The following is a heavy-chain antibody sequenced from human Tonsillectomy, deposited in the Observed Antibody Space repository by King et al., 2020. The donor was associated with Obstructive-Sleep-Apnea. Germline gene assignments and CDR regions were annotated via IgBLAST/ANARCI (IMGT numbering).Heavy chain of an antibody. J-gene: IGHJ3*02. D-gene: IGHD3-10*01. CDR3: ARVYYYGSGSLDAFDI. CDR2: IYYSGST. Sequence: VPLQESGPGLVKPSQTLSLTCTVSGGSISSGGYCWSWIRQHPVKGLEWIGYIYYSGSTYYNPSLKSRVTISVDTSKNQFSLKLTSVTAADTAMYYCARVYYYGSGSLDAFDIWGQGTMVTVSS. CDR1: GGSISSGGYC. V-gene: IGHV4-31*03.